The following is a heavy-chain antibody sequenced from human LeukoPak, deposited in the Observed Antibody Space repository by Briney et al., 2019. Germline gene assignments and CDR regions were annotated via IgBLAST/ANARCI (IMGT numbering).Heavy chain of an antibody. CDR1: GFTFSSYA. D-gene: IGHD3-22*01. CDR3: AKTEGITMIVVVITTLYYFDY. Sequence: GGSLRLSCAASGFTFSSYAMSWVRQAPGKGLEWVSAISGSGGSTYYADSVKGRFTISRDNSKNTLYLRMNSLRAEDTAVYYCAKTEGITMIVVVITTLYYFDYWGQGTLVTVSS. V-gene: IGHV3-23*01. CDR2: ISGSGGST. J-gene: IGHJ4*02.